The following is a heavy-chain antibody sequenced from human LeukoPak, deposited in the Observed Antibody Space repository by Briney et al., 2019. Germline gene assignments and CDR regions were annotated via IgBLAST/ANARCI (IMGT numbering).Heavy chain of an antibody. Sequence: NPSETLSLTCTVSGASISDYYYSWIRQPPGKGLEWIGYIYYGGSTNYNPSLQSRVTISVDTSKNQFSLRLSSVTAADTAVYYCARCLAAQKFGYWGQGTLVTVSS. CDR2: IYYGGST. CDR3: ARCLAAQKFGY. D-gene: IGHD6-6*01. CDR1: GASISDYY. V-gene: IGHV4-59*01. J-gene: IGHJ4*02.